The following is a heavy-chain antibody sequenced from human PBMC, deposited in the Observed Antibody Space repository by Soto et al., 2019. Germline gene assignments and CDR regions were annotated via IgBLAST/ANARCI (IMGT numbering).Heavy chain of an antibody. CDR2: ISAHNGNT. D-gene: IGHD1-1*01. J-gene: IGHJ4*02. CDR3: ARGRYGDY. V-gene: IGHV1-18*01. Sequence: QVHLVQSGAEVKKPGASVKVSCKGSGYTFTTYGITWVRQAPGQGREWMGWISAHNGNTNYAQKLQGRVTVTRDTSTSTAYMELRSLRSDDTAVYYWARGRYGDYWGQGALVTVSS. CDR1: GYTFTTYG.